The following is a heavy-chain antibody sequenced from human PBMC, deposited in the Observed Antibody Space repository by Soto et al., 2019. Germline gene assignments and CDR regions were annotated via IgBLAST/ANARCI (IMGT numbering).Heavy chain of an antibody. D-gene: IGHD6-25*01. CDR3: GSVRPSGYVLS. V-gene: IGHV4-59*01. CDR1: GGSLSSYY. CDR2: VYFSGNT. Sequence: SETLSLTCTVSGGSLSSYYWTWIRQSPGKGLEWIGYVYFSGNTDYNPSLKSRVTISIDTSKNQFSLRLASVTAADTAFYYCGSVRPSGYVLSWGQGTLVTVSS. J-gene: IGHJ5*02.